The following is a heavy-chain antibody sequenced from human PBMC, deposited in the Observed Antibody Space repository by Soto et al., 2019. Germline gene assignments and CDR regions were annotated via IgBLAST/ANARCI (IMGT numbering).Heavy chain of an antibody. CDR2: MYPSGSN. Sequence: PSETLSLTCAVSGGSISSSYWWSWVRQPPGKGLEWIGEMYPSGSNNYNPSLKSRVAISVDKSKNQFSLNLNSVTAADTAVYYCARGGGGGYNYGLYYWGQGTLVTVSS. CDR1: GGSISSSYW. D-gene: IGHD5-18*01. CDR3: ARGGGGGYNYGLYY. V-gene: IGHV4-4*02. J-gene: IGHJ4*02.